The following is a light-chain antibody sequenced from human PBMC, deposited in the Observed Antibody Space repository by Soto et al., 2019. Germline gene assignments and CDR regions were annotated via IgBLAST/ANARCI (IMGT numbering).Light chain of an antibody. CDR2: YDS. V-gene: IGLV3-21*04. J-gene: IGLJ2*01. Sequence: SYELTQPPSVSVAPGQTATITCGGTNIGDKNVHWYQQRPGQPPVLVIYYDSGRPSGISERFSGSNSANTATLTISRVEAGDEADYCCQVWDTGSDHPVFGGGTKLTVL. CDR1: NIGDKN. CDR3: QVWDTGSDHPV.